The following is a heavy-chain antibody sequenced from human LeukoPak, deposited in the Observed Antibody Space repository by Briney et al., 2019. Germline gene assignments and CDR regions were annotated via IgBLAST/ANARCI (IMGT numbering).Heavy chain of an antibody. CDR1: GFTFSSYS. Sequence: GGSLRLSCAASGFTFSSYSMNWVRQAPGKGLEWVSSISSSSSYIYYADSVKGRFTISRDNSKNTLYLQMNSLRAEDTAVYYCARVGGSGNNYYYGMDVWGQGTTVTVSS. D-gene: IGHD3-10*01. CDR2: ISSSSSYI. J-gene: IGHJ6*02. V-gene: IGHV3-21*01. CDR3: ARVGGSGNNYYYGMDV.